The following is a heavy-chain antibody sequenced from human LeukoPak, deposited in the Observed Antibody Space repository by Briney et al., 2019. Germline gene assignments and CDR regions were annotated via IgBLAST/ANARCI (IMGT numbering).Heavy chain of an antibody. V-gene: IGHV3-11*06. CDR2: IRTSSSYT. J-gene: IGHJ5*02. D-gene: IGHD1-7*01. CDR3: ASSLKSRTNWFDP. CDR1: GFTFSDYY. Sequence: PGGSLRLSCAASGFTFSDYYMSWIRQAPGKGLEWVSDIRTSSSYTNYADSVKGRFTISRDNAKNSLYLQMNSLRAEDTAVYYCASSLKSRTNWFDPWGQGTLVTVSS.